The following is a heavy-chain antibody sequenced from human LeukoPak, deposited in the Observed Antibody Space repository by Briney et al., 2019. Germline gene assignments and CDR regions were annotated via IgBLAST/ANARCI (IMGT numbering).Heavy chain of an antibody. D-gene: IGHD2-2*01. CDR2: IYYSGST. CDR3: ARHQGSAAV. Sequence: TSETLSLTCTVSGGSISSYYWSWIRQPPGKGLEWIGYIYYSGSTNYNPSLKSRVTISVDTSKNQFSLKLSSVTAADTAVYYCARHQGSAAVWGQGTLVTVFS. J-gene: IGHJ4*02. CDR1: GGSISSYY. V-gene: IGHV4-59*08.